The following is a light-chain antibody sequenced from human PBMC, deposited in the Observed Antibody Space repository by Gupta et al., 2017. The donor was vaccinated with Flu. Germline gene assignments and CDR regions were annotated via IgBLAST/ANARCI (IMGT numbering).Light chain of an antibody. J-gene: IGLJ3*02. CDR1: SSDVGGYNY. Sequence: SITISCTGTSSDVGGYNYVSWYQHHPGKAPKLMIDEVSNRPAGVSNRFSGAKAGNTASLTISGLQAEDEAYYYCSSDTSSNSLEFGGGTKLTVL. V-gene: IGLV2-14*01. CDR3: SSDTSSNSLE. CDR2: EVS.